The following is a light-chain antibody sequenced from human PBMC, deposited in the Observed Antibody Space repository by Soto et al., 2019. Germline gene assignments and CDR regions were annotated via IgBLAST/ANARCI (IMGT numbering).Light chain of an antibody. J-gene: IGLJ1*01. V-gene: IGLV2-14*01. Sequence: QSALTQPASVSGSPGQSITISCTGTNSDVGGYNYVAWYQQHAGKAPKLMMYDVSNRPSGVSNRFSGSKSGNTASLTISGLQAEDEADYYCNSYTGSSTVFGTGTKVTVL. CDR3: NSYTGSSTV. CDR1: NSDVGGYNY. CDR2: DVS.